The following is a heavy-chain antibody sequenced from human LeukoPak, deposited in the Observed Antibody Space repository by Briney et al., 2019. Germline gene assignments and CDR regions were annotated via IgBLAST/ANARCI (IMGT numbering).Heavy chain of an antibody. CDR2: IYPGDSDT. D-gene: IGHD6-13*01. Sequence: GESLKISCKGSGYSFTNYWIGWVRQMPGKGLEWMGIIYPGDSDTRYSPSFQGQVTISADKSTSTAYLQWSSLKASDTAMYYCARTEIAVAGSYGMDVWGQGTTVTVSS. J-gene: IGHJ6*02. V-gene: IGHV5-51*01. CDR3: ARTEIAVAGSYGMDV. CDR1: GYSFTNYW.